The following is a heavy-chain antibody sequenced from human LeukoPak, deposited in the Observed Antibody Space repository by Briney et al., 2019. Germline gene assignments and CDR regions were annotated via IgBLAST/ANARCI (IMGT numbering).Heavy chain of an antibody. CDR2: IIPIFGTA. D-gene: IGHD5-12*01. J-gene: IGHJ4*02. V-gene: IGHV1-69*13. Sequence: SVKVSCKASGGTFSSYAISWVRQAPGQGLEWMGGIIPIFGTANYAQKFQGRVTITADESTSTAYMELSSLRSEDTAVYYCARDRYSGYDFLGYWGQGTLVTVS. CDR3: ARDRYSGYDFLGY. CDR1: GGTFSSYA.